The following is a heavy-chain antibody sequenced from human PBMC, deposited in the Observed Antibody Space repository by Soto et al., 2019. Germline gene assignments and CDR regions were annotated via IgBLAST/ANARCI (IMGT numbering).Heavy chain of an antibody. CDR1: GCTFSSYA. D-gene: IGHD6-13*01. V-gene: IGHV3-23*01. CDR2: ISGSGGRT. CDR3: SKSVGAIAAAGTWAPHY. Sequence: GGSMRLSCAASGCTFSSYAMNWVSKDKGKGLEWVSAISGSGGRTYYADSVKGRFTISRDNSKNTLYLQMNSLRAEDTAVYYCSKSVGAIAAAGTWAPHYWGQGTLVTVSS. J-gene: IGHJ4*02.